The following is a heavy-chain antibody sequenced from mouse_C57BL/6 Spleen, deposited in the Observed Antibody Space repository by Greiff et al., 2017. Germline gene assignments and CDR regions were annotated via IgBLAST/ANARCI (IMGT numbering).Heavy chain of an antibody. CDR1: GYTFTSYW. CDR2: IHPNSGST. D-gene: IGHD3-2*02. CDR3: ALDSSGYLDYYAMDY. J-gene: IGHJ4*01. V-gene: IGHV1-64*01. Sequence: QVKLQQPGAELVKPGASVKLSCKASGYTFTSYWMYWVKKRPGQGLEWIGMIHPNSGSTNYNEKFKSKATLTVDKSSCTAYMQLSILTSEDSVVYDCALDSSGYLDYYAMDYWGQGTTVTVSS.